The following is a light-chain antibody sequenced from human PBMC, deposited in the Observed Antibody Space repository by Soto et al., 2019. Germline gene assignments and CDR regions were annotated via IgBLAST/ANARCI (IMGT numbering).Light chain of an antibody. CDR2: SNN. V-gene: IGLV1-44*01. Sequence: QSLLSQPPSASGTPGQRVTISCSGSSSNIGSNTVSWYQQVPGTAPKLLMYSNNHRPSGVPDRFSRSKSGTSASLAISGLQSEDEAEYYCAAWDDSLTGSYVFGTGTKVTVL. CDR3: AAWDDSLTGSYV. CDR1: SSNIGSNT. J-gene: IGLJ1*01.